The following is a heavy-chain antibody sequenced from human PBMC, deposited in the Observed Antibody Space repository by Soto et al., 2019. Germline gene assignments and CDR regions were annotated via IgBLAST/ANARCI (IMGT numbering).Heavy chain of an antibody. Sequence: QGQLQESGPGLVKPSQTLSLTCTVSGGSISSGGYYWSWISQHPGKGLEWIWYIYYSGSTYYNPSLKSRVTISVDTSKNQFSLKLSSVTAADTAVYYCARARGVVPAALFDYWGQGTLVTVSS. CDR3: ARARGVVPAALFDY. V-gene: IGHV4-31*03. J-gene: IGHJ4*02. D-gene: IGHD2-2*01. CDR2: IYYSGST. CDR1: GGSISSGGYY.